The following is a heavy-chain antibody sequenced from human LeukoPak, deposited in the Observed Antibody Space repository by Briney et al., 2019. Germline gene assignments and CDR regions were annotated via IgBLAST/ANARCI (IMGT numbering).Heavy chain of an antibody. CDR1: GFTFGSYA. Sequence: GGSLRLSCAASGFTFGSYAMHWVRQAPGKGLEWVAVISYDGSNKYYADSVKGRFTISRDNSKNTLYLQMNSLRAEDTAVYYCARGISAAHYYYGMDVWGQGTTVTVSS. D-gene: IGHD2-2*01. CDR2: ISYDGSNK. V-gene: IGHV3-30-3*01. CDR3: ARGISAAHYYYGMDV. J-gene: IGHJ6*02.